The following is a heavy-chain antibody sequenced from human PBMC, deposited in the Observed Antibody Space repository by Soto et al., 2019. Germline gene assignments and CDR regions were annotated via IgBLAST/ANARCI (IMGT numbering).Heavy chain of an antibody. D-gene: IGHD6-13*01. Sequence: GESLKITFKGSGYTFTSYWIGWVRQMPGKGMEWMGIIYPGDSDTRNSRSFKGQVTSSADKSISTAYLQWSSLKASDTAMYYCARHISEWQQLGGRFDPWGQGTLVTVSS. V-gene: IGHV5-51*01. J-gene: IGHJ5*02. CDR1: GYTFTSYW. CDR3: ARHISEWQQLGGRFDP. CDR2: IYPGDSDT.